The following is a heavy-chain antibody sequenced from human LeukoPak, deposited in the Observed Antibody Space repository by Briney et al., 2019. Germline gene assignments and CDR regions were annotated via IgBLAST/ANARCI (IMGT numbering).Heavy chain of an antibody. CDR3: ARGGTGVDY. D-gene: IGHD1-1*01. J-gene: IGHJ4*02. CDR2: IIPIFGTA. CDR1: GGTFSSYA. Sequence: ASVKVSCKASGGTFSSYAISWVRQAPGQGLEWMGGIIPIFGTANYAQKFQGRVTMTTDTSTSTAYMELRTLRSDDTAVYYCARGGTGVDYWGQGTLVTVSS. V-gene: IGHV1-69*05.